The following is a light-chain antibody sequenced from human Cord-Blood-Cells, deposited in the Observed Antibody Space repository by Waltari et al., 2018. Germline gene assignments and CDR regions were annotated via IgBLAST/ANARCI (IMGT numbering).Light chain of an antibody. CDR1: QSVSSSY. Sequence: EIVLTQSPGTLSLSPGERATLPCRASQSVSSSYLAWYQQKPGQAPRLLIYGASSRATGIPDRFSGSGSGTDFTLTISRLEPEDFAVYYCQQYGSSPTLGQGTKLEIK. J-gene: IGKJ2*01. CDR2: GAS. V-gene: IGKV3-20*01. CDR3: QQYGSSPT.